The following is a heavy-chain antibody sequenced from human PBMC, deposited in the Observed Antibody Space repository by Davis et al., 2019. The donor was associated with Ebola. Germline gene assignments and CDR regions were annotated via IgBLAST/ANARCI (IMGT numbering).Heavy chain of an antibody. CDR3: AKARTRGYSYGHNWFDP. CDR2: ISWNSGSI. D-gene: IGHD5-18*01. V-gene: IGHV3-9*01. J-gene: IGHJ5*02. Sequence: SLKISCAASGFTFDDYGMHWVRQAPGKGLEWVSGISWNSGSIGYADSVKGRFTISRDNAKNSLYLQMNSLRAEDTALYYCAKARTRGYSYGHNWFDPWGQGTLVTVSS. CDR1: GFTFDDYG.